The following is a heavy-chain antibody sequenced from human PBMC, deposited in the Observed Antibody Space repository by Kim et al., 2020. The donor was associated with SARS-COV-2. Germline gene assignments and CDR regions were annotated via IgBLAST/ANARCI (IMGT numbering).Heavy chain of an antibody. CDR2: IYYSGST. CDR1: GDSIGSSSHY. Sequence: SETLSLTCTVSGDSIGSSSHYWGWIRQPPGKALEWIGNIYYSGSTYYNPSLKSRVTISVDTSKDQFSLNLSSVTAADTAIYYCARQAGSGIYMLFLELDYWGQGILVTVSS. V-gene: IGHV4-39*01. J-gene: IGHJ4*02. CDR3: ARQAGSGIYMLFLELDY. D-gene: IGHD3-10*01.